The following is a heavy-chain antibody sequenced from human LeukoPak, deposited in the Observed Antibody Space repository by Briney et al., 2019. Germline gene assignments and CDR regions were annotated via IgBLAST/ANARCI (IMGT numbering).Heavy chain of an antibody. V-gene: IGHV5-51*01. CDR1: GYSFITYW. Sequence: GESLQISCKGSGYSFITYWIGWVRQMPGKGLEWMGIIYPGDSDTRYSPSFQGQVTISADKSISTAYLQWTSLKASDTATYYCARQLSEYSRSGSPFDYWGQGSLVTVST. D-gene: IGHD3-10*01. J-gene: IGHJ4*02. CDR2: IYPGDSDT. CDR3: ARQLSEYSRSGSPFDY.